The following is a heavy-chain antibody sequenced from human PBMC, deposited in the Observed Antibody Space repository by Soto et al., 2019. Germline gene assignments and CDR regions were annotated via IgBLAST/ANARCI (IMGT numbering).Heavy chain of an antibody. CDR3: TRGLSVTTRLWYYYYMDV. V-gene: IGHV3-49*03. CDR1: GFTFGDYA. CDR2: IRSKAYGGTT. J-gene: IGHJ6*03. D-gene: IGHD4-4*01. Sequence: PGGSLRLSCTASGFTFGDYAMSWFRQAPGKGLEWVGFIRSKAYGGTTEYAASVKGRFTISRDDSKTIASLQTNSLKTEDTAVYYCTRGLSVTTRLWYYYYMDVWGKGTTVTVSS.